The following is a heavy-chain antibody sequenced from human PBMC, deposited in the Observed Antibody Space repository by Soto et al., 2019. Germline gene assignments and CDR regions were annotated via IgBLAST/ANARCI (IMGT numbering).Heavy chain of an antibody. J-gene: IGHJ5*02. D-gene: IGHD4-17*01. Sequence: SVKVSFKASGGTFSSYAISWVRQAPGQGLEWMGGIIPIFGTANYAQKFQGRVTITADESTSTAYMELSSLRSEDTAVYYCAYTTTVVTNNWFDPWGQGTLVTVSS. CDR3: AYTTTVVTNNWFDP. V-gene: IGHV1-69*13. CDR2: IIPIFGTA. CDR1: GGTFSSYA.